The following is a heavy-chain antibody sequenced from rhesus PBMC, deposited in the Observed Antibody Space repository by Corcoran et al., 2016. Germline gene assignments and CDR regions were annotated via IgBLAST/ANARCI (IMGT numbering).Heavy chain of an antibody. CDR2: IYGSSGST. CDR3: ARDDRAAAGTGGLDY. Sequence: QVQLQESGPGLVKPSETLSLTCAVSGYSISSNYWSWIRQPPGKGLEWIGYIYGSSGSTDYNPSLKSRVTISTDTSKNQFSLKLSSVTAADTAVYYCARDDRAAAGTGGLDYWGQGVLVTVSS. CDR1: GYSISSNY. J-gene: IGHJ4*01. D-gene: IGHD6-25*01. V-gene: IGHV4-160*01.